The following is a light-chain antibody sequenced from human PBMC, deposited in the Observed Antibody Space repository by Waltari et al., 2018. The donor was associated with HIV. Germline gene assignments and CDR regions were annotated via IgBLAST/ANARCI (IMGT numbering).Light chain of an antibody. CDR2: SNN. CDR3: AAWHDSLNGSWV. J-gene: IGLJ3*02. V-gene: IGLV1-44*01. Sequence: QSVLTQPPSASGTPGQRVTISCSGSSSKIGSNTVNWYQQLPGTAPKLLIYSNNQRPSCVPDRFSGSKSGTSASLAISGLQSEDEADYYCAAWHDSLNGSWVFGGGTKLTVL. CDR1: SSKIGSNT.